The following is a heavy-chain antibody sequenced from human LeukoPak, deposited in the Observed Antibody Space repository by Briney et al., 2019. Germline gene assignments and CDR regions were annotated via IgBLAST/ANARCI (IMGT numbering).Heavy chain of an antibody. J-gene: IGHJ4*02. D-gene: IGHD3-22*01. Sequence: PGGSLRLSCAASGFTFSSYGMHWVRQAPGKGLEWVAVIWYDGSNKYYADSVKGRFTISRDNSKNTLYLQMNSLRAEDTAVYYCAKDQDLYYYDSSGLGYWGQGTLVTVSS. CDR2: IWYDGSNK. CDR1: GFTFSSYG. CDR3: AKDQDLYYYDSSGLGY. V-gene: IGHV3-33*06.